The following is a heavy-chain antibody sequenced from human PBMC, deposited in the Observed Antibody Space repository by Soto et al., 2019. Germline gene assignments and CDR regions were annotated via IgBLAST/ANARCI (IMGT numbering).Heavy chain of an antibody. CDR3: ARESGGATASLDYYYFYMDV. CDR1: GDSFNDYY. D-gene: IGHD5-12*01. V-gene: IGHV1-2*04. CDR2: INPNSGVT. Sequence: VQLVQSGAEVKKPGASVKVSCKSSGDSFNDYYLHWVRQAPGQGLEWMGCINPNSGVTKYAQKLQGWVTMTRDTSIRTVYMELSRLRSDDTAVYYCARESGGATASLDYYYFYMDVWGKGTTVTVSS. J-gene: IGHJ6*03.